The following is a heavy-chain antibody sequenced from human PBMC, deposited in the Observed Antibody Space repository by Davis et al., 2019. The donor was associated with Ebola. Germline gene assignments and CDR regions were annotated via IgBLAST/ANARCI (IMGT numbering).Heavy chain of an antibody. V-gene: IGHV3-30*18. CDR1: GFTFSSYG. CDR2: ISYDEKTK. CDR3: AKWSGSYRYYLDY. J-gene: IGHJ4*02. D-gene: IGHD1-26*01. Sequence: GESLKISCAASGFTFSSYGMHWVRQAPGKGLEWVADISYDEKTKYYGGSVRGRFFVSRDDSKNTFDLQMNSLRPEDTAVYYCAKWSGSYRYYLDYWGRGTLVTVSS.